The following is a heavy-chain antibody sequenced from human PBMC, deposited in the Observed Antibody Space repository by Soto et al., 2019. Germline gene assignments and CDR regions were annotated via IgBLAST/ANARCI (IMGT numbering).Heavy chain of an antibody. Sequence: SETLSLTCSVSGGSISSSSYYWGWVRQPTGKGLEWIGCIYYSGSTYYNPSLKSRVTISVDRSKNQFSLKLSSVTAADTAVYYCARGSGDFWSGYYKNNWFDPWGQGTLVTVSS. CDR1: GGSISSSSYY. D-gene: IGHD3-3*01. CDR2: IYYSGST. CDR3: ARGSGDFWSGYYKNNWFDP. V-gene: IGHV4-39*07. J-gene: IGHJ5*02.